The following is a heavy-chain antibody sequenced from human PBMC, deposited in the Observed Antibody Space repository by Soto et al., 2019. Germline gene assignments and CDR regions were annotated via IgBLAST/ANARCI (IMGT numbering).Heavy chain of an antibody. J-gene: IGHJ6*02. D-gene: IGHD3-3*01. CDR3: AGGYYDFWSGINYYYYGMDV. CDR2: IYHSGST. V-gene: IGHV4-38-2*01. CDR1: GYSISSGYY. Sequence: KASETLSLTCAVSGYSISSGYYWGWIRQPPGKGLEWIGSIYHSGSTYYNPSLKSRVTISVDTSKNQFSLKLSSVTAADTAVYYCAGGYYDFWSGINYYYYGMDVWGQGTTVTVSS.